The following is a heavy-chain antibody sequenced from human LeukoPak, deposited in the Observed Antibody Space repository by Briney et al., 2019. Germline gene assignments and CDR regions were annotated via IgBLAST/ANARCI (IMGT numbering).Heavy chain of an antibody. CDR3: SRHVDTAMDYYFDY. CDR2: IRSKVNSYAT. Sequence: GGSLRLSCAASGFTFSGSAMHWVRQASGKGLEWVGRIRSKVNSYATAYSASVKGRFTISRDDSKNTAYLQMNSLKTEDTAVYYCSRHVDTAMDYYFDYWGQGTLVTVSS. CDR1: GFTFSGSA. D-gene: IGHD5-18*01. J-gene: IGHJ4*02. V-gene: IGHV3-73*01.